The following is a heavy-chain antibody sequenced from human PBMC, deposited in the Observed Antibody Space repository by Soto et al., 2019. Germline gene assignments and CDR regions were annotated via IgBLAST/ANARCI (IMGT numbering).Heavy chain of an antibody. D-gene: IGHD1-1*01. CDR1: GGTFSTYA. CDR2: VIPMLGTT. Sequence: QVQLVQSGAEVKKPGSSVKVSCKASGGTFSTYAISWVRQAPGQGLEWMGGVIPMLGTTNNAQKFQGRVKITADETRSTAYMELTSRRSEDTDVYYCAGHAGTYYYDDMDVWGQGKTVTVSS. V-gene: IGHV1-69*12. CDR3: AGHAGTYYYDDMDV. J-gene: IGHJ6*02.